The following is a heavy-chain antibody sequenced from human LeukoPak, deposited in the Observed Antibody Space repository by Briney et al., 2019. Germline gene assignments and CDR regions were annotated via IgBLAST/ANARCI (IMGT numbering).Heavy chain of an antibody. CDR2: ISYDGSNK. J-gene: IGHJ4*02. V-gene: IGHV3-30*18. CDR3: AKYCRGGSCLFDY. Sequence: GRSLRLSCAASGFTFSSYGMHWVRQAPGKGLEWVAVISYDGSNKYYADSVKGRFTISRDNSKNTLYLQMNSLRAEDTAVYYCAKYCRGGSCLFDYWGQGTLVTVSS. CDR1: GFTFSSYG. D-gene: IGHD2-15*01.